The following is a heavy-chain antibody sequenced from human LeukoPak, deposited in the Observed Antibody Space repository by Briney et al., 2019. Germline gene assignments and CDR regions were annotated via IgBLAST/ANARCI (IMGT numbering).Heavy chain of an antibody. CDR2: INPNSGGT. V-gene: IGHV1-2*02. CDR3: ARELAAAVSFDY. CDR1: GYTFTGYY. Sequence: ASVKVSCKASGYTFTGYYMHWVRQAPGQGLEWMGWINPNSGGTNYAQKFQGRVTMTRDTSISTAYMELSRLRSDDTAVYYCARELAAAVSFDYWGQGTLATVSS. J-gene: IGHJ4*02. D-gene: IGHD6-13*01.